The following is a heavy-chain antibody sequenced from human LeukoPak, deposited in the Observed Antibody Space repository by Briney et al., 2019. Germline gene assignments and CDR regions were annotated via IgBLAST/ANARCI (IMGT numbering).Heavy chain of an antibody. Sequence: SQTLSLTCTVSGGSISNSDCYWSWIRQHPGKGLEWIGNIHYRGSTYYNPSLKSRVTVSVDTSKNQFSLKLSSVTAADTAVYYCARFCNYYDSSGYYYGFDPWGQGTLVTVS. CDR2: IHYRGST. V-gene: IGHV4-31*03. D-gene: IGHD3-22*01. CDR1: GGSISNSDCY. CDR3: ARFCNYYDSSGYYYGFDP. J-gene: IGHJ5*02.